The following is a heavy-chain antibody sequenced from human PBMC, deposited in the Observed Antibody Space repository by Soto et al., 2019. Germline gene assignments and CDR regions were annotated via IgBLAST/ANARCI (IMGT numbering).Heavy chain of an antibody. D-gene: IGHD6-13*01. CDR3: ARGSYSSSWHYSFRDNWFDP. CDR1: GVTFSSYA. Sequence: SVKVSCKASGVTFSSYAISWVRQAPGQGLEWMGGIIPIFGTANYAQKFQGRVTITADESTSTAYMELSSLRSEDTAVYYCARGSYSSSWHYSFRDNWFDPWGQGTLVTVSS. CDR2: IIPIFGTA. V-gene: IGHV1-69*13. J-gene: IGHJ5*02.